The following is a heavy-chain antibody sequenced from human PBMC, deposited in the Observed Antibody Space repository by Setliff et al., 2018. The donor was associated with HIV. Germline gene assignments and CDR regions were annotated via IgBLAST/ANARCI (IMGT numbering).Heavy chain of an antibody. CDR3: ARGLFWFDP. Sequence: SETLSLTCAVSGGSISSSNWWSWVRQPPGKGLEWVGEIYHSGGTNYNPSLRGRVTISLAKSKNQFSLNLTSVTAADTAVYYCARGLFWFDPWGQGTLVTVSS. V-gene: IGHV4-4*02. CDR1: GGSISSSNW. J-gene: IGHJ5*02. CDR2: IYHSGGT.